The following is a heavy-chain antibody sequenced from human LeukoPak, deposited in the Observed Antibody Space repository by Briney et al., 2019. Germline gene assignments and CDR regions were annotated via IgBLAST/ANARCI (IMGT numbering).Heavy chain of an antibody. J-gene: IGHJ4*02. CDR3: ARGTSLGRPGTYYFDY. V-gene: IGHV3-23*01. CDR2: LSGDGSTT. D-gene: IGHD1/OR15-1a*01. Sequence: GGSLRLSCAASGFTFSTHAMSWVRQAPGKGLEWVSSLSGDGSTTYHADSVKARFTISRDNSRSTLYLQVNSLIAEDTAVYYCARGTSLGRPGTYYFDYWGQGALVTVSS. CDR1: GFTFSTHA.